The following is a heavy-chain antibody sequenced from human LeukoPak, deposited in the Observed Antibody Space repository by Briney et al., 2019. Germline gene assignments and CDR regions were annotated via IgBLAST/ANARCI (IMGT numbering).Heavy chain of an antibody. J-gene: IGHJ4*02. CDR2: IIPIFGTA. V-gene: IGHV1-69*13. CDR3: ARANLEDCSSTSCFPTLFDY. D-gene: IGHD2-2*01. Sequence: SVNVSCKASGGTFSSYAISWVRQAPGQGLEWMGGIIPIFGTANYAQKFQGRVTITADESTSTAYMELSSLRSEDTAVYYCARANLEDCSSTSCFPTLFDYWGQGTLVTVSS. CDR1: GGTFSSYA.